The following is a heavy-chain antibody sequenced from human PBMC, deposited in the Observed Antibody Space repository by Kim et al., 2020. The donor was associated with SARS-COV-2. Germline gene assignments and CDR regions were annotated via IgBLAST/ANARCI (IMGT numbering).Heavy chain of an antibody. V-gene: IGHV4-39*01. CDR2: T. Sequence: TYYNPALKSRVTISVDTSQNQFSLKLSSVTAADTAVYYCARRLGDGYNFVYWGQGTLVTVSS. D-gene: IGHD5-12*01. CDR3: ARRLGDGYNFVY. J-gene: IGHJ4*02.